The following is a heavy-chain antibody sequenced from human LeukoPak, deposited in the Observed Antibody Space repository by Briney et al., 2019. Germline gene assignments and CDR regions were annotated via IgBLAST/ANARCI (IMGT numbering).Heavy chain of an antibody. CDR2: ITSSSGYI. CDR1: GFTFSTYG. D-gene: IGHD2-2*01. J-gene: IGHJ4*02. Sequence: PGGSLRLSCAASGFTFSTYGMNWVRQAPGKGLEWVSSITSSSGYISYADSVKGRFTISRDNAKNSLYLQMSSLRAEDTAVYYCAGGGSNSPYYFDYWGQGTLVTVSS. V-gene: IGHV3-21*01. CDR3: AGGGSNSPYYFDY.